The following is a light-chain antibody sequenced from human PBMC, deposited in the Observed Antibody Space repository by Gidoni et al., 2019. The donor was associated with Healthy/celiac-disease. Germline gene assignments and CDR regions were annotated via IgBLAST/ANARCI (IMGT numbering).Light chain of an antibody. CDR1: QSISSW. J-gene: IGKJ5*01. V-gene: IGKV1-5*03. Sequence: DIHMTQSPSTLSASVGDRVTITCRASQSISSWLAWYQQKPGKAPKLLIYKASSLESGVPSRFSGSGSGTEFTLTISSLQPDDFATYYCQKYNSYAITFGQGTRLEIK. CDR2: KAS. CDR3: QKYNSYAIT.